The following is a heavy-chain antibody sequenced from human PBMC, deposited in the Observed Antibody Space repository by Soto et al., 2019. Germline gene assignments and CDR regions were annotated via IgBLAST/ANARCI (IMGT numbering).Heavy chain of an antibody. CDR3: ARDKSSGYYYGSGSYYKG. Sequence: PGGSLRLSCAASGFTFSSYSMNWVRQAPGKGLEWVSSISSSSSYIYYADSVKGRFTISRDNAKNSLYLQMNSLRAEDTAVYYCARDKSSGYYYGSGSYYKGWGQGTLVTVYS. J-gene: IGHJ4*02. CDR1: GFTFSSYS. V-gene: IGHV3-21*01. D-gene: IGHD3-10*01. CDR2: ISSSSSYI.